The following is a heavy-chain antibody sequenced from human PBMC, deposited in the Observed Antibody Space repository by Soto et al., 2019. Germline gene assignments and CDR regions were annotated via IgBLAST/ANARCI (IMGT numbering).Heavy chain of an antibody. J-gene: IGHJ6*02. CDR2: INHSGST. Sequence: SETLSLTCAVYGGSFSGYYWSWIRQPPGKGLEWIGEINHSGSTNYNPSLKSRVTISVDTSKNQFSLKLSSVTAADTAVYYCARRGDRGSSSSYYYYGMDVWGQGTTVTVSS. D-gene: IGHD6-6*01. CDR1: GGSFSGYY. V-gene: IGHV4-34*01. CDR3: ARRGDRGSSSSYYYYGMDV.